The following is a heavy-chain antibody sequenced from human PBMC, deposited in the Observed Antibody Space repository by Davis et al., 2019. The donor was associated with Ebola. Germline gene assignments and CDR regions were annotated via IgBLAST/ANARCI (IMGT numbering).Heavy chain of an antibody. CDR3: AGWLWAPGYFDY. V-gene: IGHV3-53*04. Sequence: GESLKISCAASGFTISSNYMSWVRQAPGKGLEWVSVIYSGGSTYYADSVKGRFTISRHNSKNTLYLQMNSLRAEDTAVSSCAGWLWAPGYFDYWGQGTLVTVSS. CDR2: IYSGGST. J-gene: IGHJ4*02. D-gene: IGHD3-16*01. CDR1: GFTISSNY.